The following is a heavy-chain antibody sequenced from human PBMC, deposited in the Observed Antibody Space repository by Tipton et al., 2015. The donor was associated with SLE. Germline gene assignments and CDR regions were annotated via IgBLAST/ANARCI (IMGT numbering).Heavy chain of an antibody. CDR2: IYHSGST. Sequence: TLSLTCTVSGGSVSSGSYYWMWIRQPPGKGLEWIGSIYHSGSTYYNPSLKSRVTISVDTSKNQFSLKLSSVTAADTAVYYCASSFPSPLNSYGQGTFDYWGQGTLVTVSS. V-gene: IGHV4-39*07. CDR3: ASSFPSPLNSYGQGTFDY. J-gene: IGHJ4*02. CDR1: GGSVSSGSYY. D-gene: IGHD5-18*01.